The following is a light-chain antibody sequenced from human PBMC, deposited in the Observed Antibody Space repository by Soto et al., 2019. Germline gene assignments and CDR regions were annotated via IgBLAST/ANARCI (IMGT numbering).Light chain of an antibody. Sequence: EIVLTQSPGTLSLSPGERVTLSCRASQSVSSSYLAWYQQKPGQAPRLLIYGASSRATGIPDRFSGSGSGTDFTLTISTLEPEDFAVYYCQQYGSSRTFGQGTKVEIK. CDR3: QQYGSSRT. V-gene: IGKV3-20*01. J-gene: IGKJ1*01. CDR2: GAS. CDR1: QSVSSSY.